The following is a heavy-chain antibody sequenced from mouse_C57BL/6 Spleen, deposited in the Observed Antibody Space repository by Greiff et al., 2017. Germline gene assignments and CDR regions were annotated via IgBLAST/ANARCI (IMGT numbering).Heavy chain of an antibody. CDR3: ASYYYGSSYVSYFDY. CDR2: IDPANGNT. V-gene: IGHV14-3*01. CDR1: GFNIKNTY. D-gene: IGHD1-1*01. Sequence: EVQLQQSVAELVRPGASVKLSCTASGFNIKNTYMHWVKQRPEQGLEWIGRIDPANGNTKYAPKFQGKATITADTSSNTAYLQLSSLTSEDTAIYYCASYYYGSSYVSYFDYWGQGTTLTVSS. J-gene: IGHJ2*01.